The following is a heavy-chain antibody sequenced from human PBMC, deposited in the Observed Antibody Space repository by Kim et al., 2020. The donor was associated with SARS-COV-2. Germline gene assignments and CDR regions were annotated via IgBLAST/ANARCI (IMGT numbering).Heavy chain of an antibody. CDR3: ARQNYYDSSGYYRASLSYFDY. D-gene: IGHD3-22*01. CDR1: GYSFTSYW. CDR2: IYPGDSDT. Sequence: GESLKISCKGSGYSFTSYWIGWVRQMPGKGLEWMGIIYPGDSDTRYSPSFQGQVTISADKSISTAYLQWSSLKASDTAMYYCARQNYYDSSGYYRASLSYFDYWGQGTLVTVSS. V-gene: IGHV5-51*01. J-gene: IGHJ4*02.